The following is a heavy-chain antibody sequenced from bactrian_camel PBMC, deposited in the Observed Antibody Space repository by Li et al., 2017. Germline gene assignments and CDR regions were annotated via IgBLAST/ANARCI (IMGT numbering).Heavy chain of an antibody. D-gene: IGHD6*01. Sequence: QLVESGGGSVQAGGSLRLSCVSSVFAYSGICLGWFRQAPGKEREAVGGIARDGTTTYADSVKGRFTISRDNAKSTVYLQMNSLKSEDTALYYCATTPRSSYGGTWFEYDAWGQGTQVTVS. CDR3: ATTPRSSYGGTWFEYDA. V-gene: IGHV3S53*01. CDR2: IARDGTT. J-gene: IGHJ4*01. CDR1: VFAYSGIC.